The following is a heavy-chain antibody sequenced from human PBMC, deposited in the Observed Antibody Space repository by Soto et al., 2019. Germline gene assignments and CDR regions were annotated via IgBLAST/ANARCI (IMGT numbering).Heavy chain of an antibody. Sequence: SVKVSCKASGYTFTSYYMHWVRQAPGQGLEWMGIINPSGGSTSYAQKFQGRVTTTRDTSTSTVYMELSSLRSEDTAVYYCARSVAARGYYYYGMDVWGQGTTVTVSS. J-gene: IGHJ6*02. D-gene: IGHD6-6*01. V-gene: IGHV1-46*01. CDR3: ARSVAARGYYYYGMDV. CDR2: INPSGGST. CDR1: GYTFTSYY.